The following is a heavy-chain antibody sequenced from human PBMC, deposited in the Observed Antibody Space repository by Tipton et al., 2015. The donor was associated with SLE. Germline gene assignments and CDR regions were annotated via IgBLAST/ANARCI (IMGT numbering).Heavy chain of an antibody. CDR1: GFTFSSYE. Sequence: SLRLSCAASGFTFSSYEMNWVRQAPGKGLEWVSYISSSGSTIYYADSVKGRFTISRDNAKNSLYLQMNSLRAEDTAVYYCARWTATIDAFDIWGQGTMVTVSS. CDR2: ISSSGSTI. D-gene: IGHD5-24*01. V-gene: IGHV3-48*03. J-gene: IGHJ3*02. CDR3: ARWTATIDAFDI.